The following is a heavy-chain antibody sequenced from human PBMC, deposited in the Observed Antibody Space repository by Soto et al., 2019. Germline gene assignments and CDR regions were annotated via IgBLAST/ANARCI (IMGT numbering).Heavy chain of an antibody. Sequence: GASVKVSCKASGFTFTSSAMQWVRQARGQRLEWIGWIVVGSGNTNYAQKFQERVTITRDMSTSTAYMELSSLRSEDTAVYYCAALGCSGGSCYSEVAFDIWGQGTMVTVSS. V-gene: IGHV1-58*02. CDR3: AALGCSGGSCYSEVAFDI. D-gene: IGHD2-15*01. CDR1: GFTFTSSA. J-gene: IGHJ3*02. CDR2: IVVGSGNT.